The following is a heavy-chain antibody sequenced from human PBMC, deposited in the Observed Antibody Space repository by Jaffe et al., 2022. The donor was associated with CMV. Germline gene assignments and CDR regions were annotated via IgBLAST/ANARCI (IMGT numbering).Heavy chain of an antibody. Sequence: QVQLVESGGGLVKPGGSLRLSCAASGFTFSDYYMSWIRQAPGKGLEWVSYISSSSSYTNYADSVKGRFTISRDNAKNSLYLQMNSLRAEDTAVYYCAKNYGYVSGYYYYYMDVWGKGTTVTVSS. CDR3: AKNYGYVSGYYYYYMDV. J-gene: IGHJ6*03. CDR1: GFTFSDYY. V-gene: IGHV3-11*06. CDR2: ISSSSSYT. D-gene: IGHD5-18*01.